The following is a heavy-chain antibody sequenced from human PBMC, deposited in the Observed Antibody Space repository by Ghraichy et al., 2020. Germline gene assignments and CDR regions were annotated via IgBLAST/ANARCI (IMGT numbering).Heavy chain of an antibody. V-gene: IGHV1-18*01. J-gene: IGHJ5*02. Sequence: ASVKVSSKASGYTFSDYGVSWVRQAPGQGLEWMGWISGYNGNTNYAQRFQGRVTFTIDTPTSTVYIEMRSLTSDDTAMYYCARDPLEMSTINWFDPWGQGTLVTVSS. CDR2: ISGYNGNT. CDR1: GYTFSDYG. D-gene: IGHD5-24*01. CDR3: ARDPLEMSTINWFDP.